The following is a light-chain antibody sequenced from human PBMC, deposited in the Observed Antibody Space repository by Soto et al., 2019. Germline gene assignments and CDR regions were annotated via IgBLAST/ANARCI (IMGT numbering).Light chain of an antibody. CDR3: QQSYRTPAT. Sequence: DIQMTQSPSSLSASVGDRVSITCRASQSISGYLNWYQQRPGEAPKLLVFAATSLQSGVATRFRGSGAGTVFTLTVDSLRPEDFATYYCQQSYRTPATFGQGTRLEI. CDR2: AAT. J-gene: IGKJ5*01. V-gene: IGKV1-39*01. CDR1: QSISGY.